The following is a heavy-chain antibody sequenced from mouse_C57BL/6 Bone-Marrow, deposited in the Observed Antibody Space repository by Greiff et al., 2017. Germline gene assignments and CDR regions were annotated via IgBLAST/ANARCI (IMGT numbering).Heavy chain of an antibody. CDR3: ARPHLLCGFAY. D-gene: IGHD2-1*01. CDR1: GFTFSSYT. J-gene: IGHJ3*01. Sequence: EVMLVESGGGLVEPGGSLKLSCAASGFTFSSYTMSWVRQTPEKRLEWVATISGGGGNTYYPDSVKGRFTISRDNAKNTLYLQMSSLRSEDTALYYCARPHLLCGFAYWGQGTLVTVSA. CDR2: ISGGGGNT. V-gene: IGHV5-9*01.